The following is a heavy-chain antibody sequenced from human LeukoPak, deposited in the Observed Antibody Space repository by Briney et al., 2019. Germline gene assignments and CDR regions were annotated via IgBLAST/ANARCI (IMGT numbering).Heavy chain of an antibody. J-gene: IGHJ4*02. CDR2: ISGSGGNT. D-gene: IGHD6-13*01. CDR1: GFTFSSYA. CDR3: AKGRGSSWPRPHFHS. V-gene: IGHV3-23*01. Sequence: GGSLRLSCAASGFTFSSYAMSWVRQAPGEGLEWVSAISGSGGNTYYADSVKGRFTISRDNSKNTLYLQLNSLRAEDTAVYYCAKGRGSSWPRPHFHSWGQGTLVSVSS.